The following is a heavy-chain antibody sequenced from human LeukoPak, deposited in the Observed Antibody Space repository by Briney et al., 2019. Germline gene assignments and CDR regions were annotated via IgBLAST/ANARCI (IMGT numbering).Heavy chain of an antibody. CDR1: GFTFSSYW. D-gene: IGHD6-13*01. Sequence: GGSLRLSCAASGFTFSSYWMSWVRQAPGKGLEWVANIRQDGSEKYYVDSVKGRFTISRDNAKNSLYLQMSSLRAEDTAVYYCARETRRRGIAAAGYFDYWGQGTLVTVSS. J-gene: IGHJ4*02. CDR2: IRQDGSEK. V-gene: IGHV3-7*01. CDR3: ARETRRRGIAAAGYFDY.